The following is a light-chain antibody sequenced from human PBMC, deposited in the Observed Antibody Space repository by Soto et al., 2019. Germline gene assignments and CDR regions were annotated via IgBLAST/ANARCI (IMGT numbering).Light chain of an antibody. CDR1: SGSVSTSSY. V-gene: IGLV8-61*01. CDR2: STN. CDR3: VLYMGSGLWV. J-gene: IGLJ3*02. Sequence: QAVVTQEPSFSVSPGGTVTLTCGLSSGSVSTSSYPSWYQQTPGQAPRTLIYSTNTRSSGVPDRFSGSMLGNKAALTITGAQADDESEYYCVLYMGSGLWVFGGGTKLTVL.